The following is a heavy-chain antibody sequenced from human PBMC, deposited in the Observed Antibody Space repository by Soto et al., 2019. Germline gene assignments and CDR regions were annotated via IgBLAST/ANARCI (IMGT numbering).Heavy chain of an antibody. CDR2: ISAYNGNT. Sequence: ASVKVSCKASGYTFTSYGISWVRQAPGQGLEWMGWISAYNGNTNYAQKLQGRVTMTTDTSTSTAYMELRSLRSDDTAVYYCARAGSRFLAYCGGDCYSDAFDIWGQGTMVTVSS. CDR1: GYTFTSYG. J-gene: IGHJ3*02. V-gene: IGHV1-18*01. D-gene: IGHD2-21*02. CDR3: ARAGSRFLAYCGGDCYSDAFDI.